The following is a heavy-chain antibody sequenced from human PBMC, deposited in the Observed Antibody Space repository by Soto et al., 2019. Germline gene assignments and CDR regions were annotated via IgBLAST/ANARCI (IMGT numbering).Heavy chain of an antibody. J-gene: IGHJ6*02. CDR2: ISYDGSNK. CDR3: AREERGYSGYGFNDYYYYYGMDV. V-gene: IGHV3-30-3*01. D-gene: IGHD5-12*01. Sequence: QVQLVESGGGVVQPGRSLRLSCAASGFTFSSYAMHWVRQAPGKGLEWVAVISYDGSNKYYADSVKGRFTITRENSKNTVDLKMTSLRAEDTAVYYCAREERGYSGYGFNDYYYYYGMDVWGQGTTVTVSS. CDR1: GFTFSSYA.